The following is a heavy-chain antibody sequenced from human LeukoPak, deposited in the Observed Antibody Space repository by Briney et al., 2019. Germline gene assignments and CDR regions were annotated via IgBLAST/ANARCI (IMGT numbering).Heavy chain of an antibody. Sequence: GASVKVSCKASGYTFTSYGISWVRQAPGQGLEWMGWISAYNGNTNYAQKFQGRVTMTRDTSISIVYMESSRLKSDDTAVYYCARGGIVPGATADALEIWGQGTTVTVSS. CDR1: GYTFTSYG. CDR3: ARGGIVPGATADALEI. J-gene: IGHJ3*02. V-gene: IGHV1-18*01. CDR2: ISAYNGNT. D-gene: IGHD2-2*01.